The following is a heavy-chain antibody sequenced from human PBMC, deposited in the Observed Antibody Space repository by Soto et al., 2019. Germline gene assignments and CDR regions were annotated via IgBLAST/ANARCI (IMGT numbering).Heavy chain of an antibody. V-gene: IGHV1-18*04. CDR2: ISAYNGNT. D-gene: IGHD6-13*01. CDR3: ARIYLTYSSSSNWFDP. J-gene: IGHJ5*02. Sequence: ASVKVSCKASGYTLTSYGISWVRQAPGQGLEWMGWISAYNGNTNYAQKLQGRVTMTTDTSTSTAYMELRSLRSDDTAVYYCARIYLTYSSSSNWFDPWGQGTLVTVSS. CDR1: GYTLTSYG.